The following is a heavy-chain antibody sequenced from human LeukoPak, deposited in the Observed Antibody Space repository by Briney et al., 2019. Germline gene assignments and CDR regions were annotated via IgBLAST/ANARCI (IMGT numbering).Heavy chain of an antibody. J-gene: IGHJ5*02. Sequence: ASVKVSCKASGYTFTSYDINWVRQATGQGLEWMGWMNPNSGNTGYAQKLQGRVTMTRNTSISTAYMELGSLRSEDTAVYYCARAVLRYTAGPGWFDPWGQGTLVTVSS. CDR2: MNPNSGNT. D-gene: IGHD3-9*01. CDR3: ARAVLRYTAGPGWFDP. V-gene: IGHV1-8*01. CDR1: GYTFTSYD.